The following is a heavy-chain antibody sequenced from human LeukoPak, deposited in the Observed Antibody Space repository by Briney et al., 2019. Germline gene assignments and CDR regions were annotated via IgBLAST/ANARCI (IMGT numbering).Heavy chain of an antibody. V-gene: IGHV3-74*03. CDR3: ARDQRVTGRPDIDY. CDR1: GFTFRNHW. Sequence: PGGSLRLSCAASGFTFRNHWMHWVRQTPGKGLEWVSPISSDGSSTTYADSMKGRFTISRDNAKNTLYLQMNNLRAEDTAMYYCARDQRVTGRPDIDYWGQGTLVIVSS. J-gene: IGHJ4*02. D-gene: IGHD6-6*01. CDR2: ISSDGSST.